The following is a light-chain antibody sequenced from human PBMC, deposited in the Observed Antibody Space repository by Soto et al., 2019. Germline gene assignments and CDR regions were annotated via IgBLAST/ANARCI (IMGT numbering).Light chain of an antibody. Sequence: EIVMTQSPATLSVSPGERATLSCRASQSVNSDLAWYQQKPGQSPRLLIYDAFTRATGVPARFNASASGTEFTLTINGLQSEDFAVYYCQQYNNWPFTFGPGTKV. CDR1: QSVNSD. CDR2: DAF. J-gene: IGKJ3*01. V-gene: IGKV3-15*01. CDR3: QQYNNWPFT.